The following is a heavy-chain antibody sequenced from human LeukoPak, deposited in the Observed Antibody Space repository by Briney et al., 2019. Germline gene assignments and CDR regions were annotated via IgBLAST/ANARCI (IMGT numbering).Heavy chain of an antibody. V-gene: IGHV1-18*01. D-gene: IGHD3-22*01. Sequence: ASVKVSCKASGYTFTSYGIGWVRQAPGQGLEWMGWISAYNGNTNYAQNLQGRVTMTTDTSTSTAYMELRSLRSDDTAVYYCARDRYYYDSSGYRMFDPWGQGTLVTVSS. J-gene: IGHJ5*02. CDR2: ISAYNGNT. CDR1: GYTFTSYG. CDR3: ARDRYYYDSSGYRMFDP.